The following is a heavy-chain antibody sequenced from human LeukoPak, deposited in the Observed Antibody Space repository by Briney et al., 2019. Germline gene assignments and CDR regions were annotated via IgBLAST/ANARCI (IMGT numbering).Heavy chain of an antibody. CDR1: GYTFTSYY. CDR2: INPSGGST. D-gene: IGHD3-22*01. CDR3: ARDVDYYDSSGYYYGYYYYYGMDV. V-gene: IGHV1-46*01. Sequence: ASVKVSCKASGYTFTSYYMHWVRQAPGQGLEWMGIINPSGGSTSYAQKFQGRVTMTRDTSTSTAYMELRSLRSDDTAVYYCARDVDYYDSSGYYYGYYYYYGMDVWGQGTTVTVSS. J-gene: IGHJ6*02.